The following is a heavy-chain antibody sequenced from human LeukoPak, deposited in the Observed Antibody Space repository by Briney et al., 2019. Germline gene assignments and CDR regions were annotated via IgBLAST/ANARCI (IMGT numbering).Heavy chain of an antibody. Sequence: GGSLRLSCAASGFAFTAYGMNWVRQAPGKGLEWLSYIGPGPSRTYYADSVRGRFVISRDDAKNSLYLQMSSLRAEDTAVYYCARDYVTRAPDYGGPGTLVTVSS. CDR1: GFAFTAYG. CDR2: IGPGPSRT. J-gene: IGHJ4*02. CDR3: ARDYVTRAPDY. V-gene: IGHV3-21*01. D-gene: IGHD3-10*02.